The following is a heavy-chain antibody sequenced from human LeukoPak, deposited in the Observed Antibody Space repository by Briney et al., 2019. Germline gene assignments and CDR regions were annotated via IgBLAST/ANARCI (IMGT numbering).Heavy chain of an antibody. D-gene: IGHD3-16*01. V-gene: IGHV3-33*01. Sequence: GGSLRLSCAVSGFIFSDYGFHWVRQAPGKGLEWVAVTRFDGSIKQYADSVKGRFTISRDDSKNTLYLQMNFLKSEDTAVYYCARWGGARQYYFDYWGQGTLVTVSS. CDR2: TRFDGSIK. J-gene: IGHJ4*02. CDR1: GFIFSDYG. CDR3: ARWGGARQYYFDY.